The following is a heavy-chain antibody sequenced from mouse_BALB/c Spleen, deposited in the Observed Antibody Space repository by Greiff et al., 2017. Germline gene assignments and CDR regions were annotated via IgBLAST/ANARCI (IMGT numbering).Heavy chain of an antibody. V-gene: IGHV5-17*02. D-gene: IGHD1-1*01. J-gene: IGHJ1*01. CDR1: GFTFSSFG. Sequence: EVQLVESGGGLVQPGGSRKLSCAASGFTFSSFGMHWVRQAPEKGLEWVAYISSGSSTIYYADTVKGRFTISRDNPKNTLFLQMTSLRSEDTAMYYCARSYYGGYFDVWGAGTAVTVSS. CDR2: ISSGSSTI. CDR3: ARSYYGGYFDV.